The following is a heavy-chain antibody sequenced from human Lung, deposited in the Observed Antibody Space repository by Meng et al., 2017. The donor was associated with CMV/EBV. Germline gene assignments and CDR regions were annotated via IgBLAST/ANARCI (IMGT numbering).Heavy chain of an antibody. Sequence: QLQLQESGPGRVKPSETLSLTGTVSGDSISGSTNYYWGWIRQPPGQGLEWIGSIYYSGSSYYNPSLKSRVTISVDTSKNQFSLRLSSVTAADTAVYYCARVIVTTDRFDSWGQGTLVTVSS. CDR3: ARVIVTTDRFDS. V-gene: IGHV4-39*07. D-gene: IGHD4-17*01. J-gene: IGHJ4*02. CDR2: IYYSGSS. CDR1: GDSISGSTNYY.